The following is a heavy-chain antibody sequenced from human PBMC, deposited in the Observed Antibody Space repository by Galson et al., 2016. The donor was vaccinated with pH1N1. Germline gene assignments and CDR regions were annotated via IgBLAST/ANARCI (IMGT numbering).Heavy chain of an antibody. Sequence: PGKGLEWIGSIYYSGSTYYNSSLKSRVTISVDTSKNQFSLKLSSVTAADTAVYYCARSLMNQFEAFDIWGQGTMVTVS. J-gene: IGHJ3*02. CDR2: IYYSGST. CDR3: ARSLMNQFEAFDI. V-gene: IGHV4-39*01. D-gene: IGHD1-14*01.